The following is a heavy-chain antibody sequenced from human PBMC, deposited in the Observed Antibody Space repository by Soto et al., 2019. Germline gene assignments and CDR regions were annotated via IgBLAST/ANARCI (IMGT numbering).Heavy chain of an antibody. Sequence: QVQLVESGGGVVQPGRSLRLSCAASGFTFSSYAMHWVRQAPGKGLEWVAVISSDGSNKYYADSVKGRFTISRDNSKNTLYLQMNSLRAEDTAVYYCARDREGYSYVYSDYGMDFWGQGTTVTVSS. D-gene: IGHD5-18*01. CDR2: ISSDGSNK. J-gene: IGHJ6*02. CDR3: ARDREGYSYVYSDYGMDF. V-gene: IGHV3-30-3*01. CDR1: GFTFSSYA.